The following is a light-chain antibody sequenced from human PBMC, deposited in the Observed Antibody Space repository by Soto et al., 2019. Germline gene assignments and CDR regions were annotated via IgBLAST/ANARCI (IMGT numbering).Light chain of an antibody. J-gene: IGKJ2*01. CDR1: QSISDW. CDR2: DAS. V-gene: IGKV1-5*01. CDR3: QQYLSYPFT. Sequence: DIQMTQTPSTLSASVGDRVTISCRASQSISDWLAWYQQKPGKAPRLLIFDASSLRSGVPSRFSGSGSGTDFTLTISSLQPDDFATYFCQQYLSYPFTFGQGTKLDI.